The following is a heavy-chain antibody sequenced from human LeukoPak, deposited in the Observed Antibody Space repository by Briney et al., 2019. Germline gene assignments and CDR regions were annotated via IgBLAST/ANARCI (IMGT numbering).Heavy chain of an antibody. V-gene: IGHV3-7*03. Sequence: GGSLRLSCAASRFTFSRFWMSWVRQAPGKGLDWVANMKPDGSEIYYADSVRGRFTISRDNAKNSLYLQMNSLRPEDTAVYYCARLEYTSTWYQDYWGQGTLVTVSS. CDR3: ARLEYTSTWYQDY. CDR1: RFTFSRFW. CDR2: MKPDGSEI. D-gene: IGHD6-13*01. J-gene: IGHJ4*02.